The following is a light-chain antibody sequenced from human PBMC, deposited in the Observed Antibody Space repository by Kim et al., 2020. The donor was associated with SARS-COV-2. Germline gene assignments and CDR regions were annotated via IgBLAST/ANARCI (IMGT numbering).Light chain of an antibody. V-gene: IGKV3-20*01. J-gene: IGKJ3*01. CDR3: QQYGTSPPT. CDR2: GTS. CDR1: QTVSSNS. Sequence: EIVLTQSPGTLSLSPGERGTLSCRASQTVSSNSLAWYQQKPGQAPKLVMYGTSSRATGIPDRFSGGGSETDFTLTISRLEPEDFAVYFCQQYGTSPPTFGPGTKVDIK.